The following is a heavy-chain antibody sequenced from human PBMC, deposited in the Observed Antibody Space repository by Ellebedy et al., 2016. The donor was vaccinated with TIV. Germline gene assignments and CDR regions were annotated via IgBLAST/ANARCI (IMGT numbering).Heavy chain of an antibody. CDR2: IYYSGST. CDR3: ARGKNYDVLTGTYTGFDY. J-gene: IGHJ4*02. D-gene: IGHD3-9*01. V-gene: IGHV4-39*02. Sequence: MPSETLSLTCTVSGGSISSSSYYWGWIRQPPGKGLEWIGSIYYSGSTYYNPPLKSRVTISVDTSKNHFSLNLTSVTAADTAVYYCARGKNYDVLTGTYTGFDYWGQGTLVTVSS. CDR1: GGSISSSSYY.